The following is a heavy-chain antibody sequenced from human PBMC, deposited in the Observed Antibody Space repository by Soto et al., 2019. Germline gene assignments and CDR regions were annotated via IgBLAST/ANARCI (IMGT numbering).Heavy chain of an antibody. CDR2: INPSGGST. D-gene: IGHD3-3*01. CDR3: ARLGARITIFGVVKSYFDY. V-gene: IGHV1-46*01. Sequence: ASVKVSCKASGYTFTSYYMHWVRQAPGQGLEWMGIINPSGGSTSYAQKFQGRVTMTRDTSTSTVYMELSSLRSKDTAVYYCARLGARITIFGVVKSYFDYWGQGTLVTVSS. J-gene: IGHJ4*02. CDR1: GYTFTSYY.